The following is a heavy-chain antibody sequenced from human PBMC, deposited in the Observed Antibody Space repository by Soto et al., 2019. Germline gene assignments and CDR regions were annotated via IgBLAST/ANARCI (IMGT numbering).Heavy chain of an antibody. D-gene: IGHD2-21*02. J-gene: IGHJ6*02. Sequence: GSLRLSCAASGFTFGTFTMSWVRQAPGKGLEWVSSIGTTSTYIYYADPVRGRFTISRDNAKDSLYLQMNSLRAEDTAVYFCARVMCGDCSSYYYYSMDVWGQGTTVTVSS. CDR1: GFTFGTFT. CDR2: IGTTSTYI. V-gene: IGHV3-21*01. CDR3: ARVMCGDCSSYYYYSMDV.